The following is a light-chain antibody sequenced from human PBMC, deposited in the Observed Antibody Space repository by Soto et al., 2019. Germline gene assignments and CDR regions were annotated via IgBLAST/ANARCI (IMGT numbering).Light chain of an antibody. V-gene: IGKV3-11*01. CDR1: QSVSSY. CDR3: QQRSNWPLT. Sequence: EIVLTXSPATLSLSPGERATLSCRASQSVSSYLAWYQQKPGQAPRLLIYDASNRATGIPARFSGSGSGTDFTLTISSLEPEDFAVYYCQQRSNWPLTFGGGTKVEIK. J-gene: IGKJ4*01. CDR2: DAS.